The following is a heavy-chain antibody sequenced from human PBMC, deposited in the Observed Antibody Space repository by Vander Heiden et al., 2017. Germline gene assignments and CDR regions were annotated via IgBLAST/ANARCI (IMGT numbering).Heavy chain of an antibody. CDR2: IIPIFGTA. J-gene: IGHJ3*02. V-gene: IGHV1-69*01. D-gene: IGHD3-16*02. Sequence: QVQLVQSGAEVKKPGSSVKVSCKASGGTFSSYAISGVRQAPGQGLEWMRGIIPIFGTANYAQKFQGRVTITADESTSTAYMELSSLRSEDTAVYYCARSYDYVWGSYRYTLDAFDIWGQGTMVTVSS. CDR3: ARSYDYVWGSYRYTLDAFDI. CDR1: GGTFSSYA.